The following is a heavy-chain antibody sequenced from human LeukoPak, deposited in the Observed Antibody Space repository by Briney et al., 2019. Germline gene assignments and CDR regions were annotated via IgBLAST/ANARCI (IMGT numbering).Heavy chain of an antibody. CDR3: ARDLLRGSYYTPDY. V-gene: IGHV1-46*01. CDR1: GYSFTDYY. J-gene: IGHJ4*02. D-gene: IGHD1-26*01. Sequence: GASVNVSCKASGYSFTDYYVHWARQAPGQGLEWMAIINPAVGATIYAQKFQGRVTVTGDSSTSIVYLELSGLRSDDTARYYCARDLLRGSYYTPDYWGQGTLVTVSS. CDR2: INPAVGAT.